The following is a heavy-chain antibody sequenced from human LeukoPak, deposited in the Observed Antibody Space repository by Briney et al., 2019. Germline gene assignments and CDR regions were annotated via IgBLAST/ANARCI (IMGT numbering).Heavy chain of an antibody. Sequence: GASVTVSCKASGYIFTAYYLHWVRQAPGQKPGWMGWIKANSGDTNYAQKFQGRVTMTRDTSISTVYMELSGLTADDTAVYYCTRVGDDYPYWGQGTLVTVSS. CDR1: GYIFTAYY. V-gene: IGHV1-2*02. CDR2: IKANSGDT. CDR3: TRVGDDYPY. J-gene: IGHJ4*02. D-gene: IGHD5-24*01.